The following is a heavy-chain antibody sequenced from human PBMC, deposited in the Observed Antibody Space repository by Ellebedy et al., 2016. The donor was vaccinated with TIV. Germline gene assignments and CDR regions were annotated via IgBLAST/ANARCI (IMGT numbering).Heavy chain of an antibody. Sequence: GESLKISCAASGFTFRSYGLHCVRQAPGKGLERVERMTYDGSNEVYADSVKGRFTISRDNSKNTLSLQLNSLRADETAVYYCARGMTNQYFDYWGQGTLVTVSS. J-gene: IGHJ4*02. D-gene: IGHD4-11*01. CDR3: ARGMTNQYFDY. CDR2: MTYDGSNE. CDR1: GFTFRSYG. V-gene: IGHV3-30*03.